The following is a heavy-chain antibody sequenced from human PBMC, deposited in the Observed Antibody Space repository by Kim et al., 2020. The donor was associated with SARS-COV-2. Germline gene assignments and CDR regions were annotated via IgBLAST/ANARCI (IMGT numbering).Heavy chain of an antibody. CDR3: ARAGGYYGSGSERVQYYYYGMDV. V-gene: IGHV4-59*13. CDR1: GGSISSYY. Sequence: SETLSLTCTVSGGSISSYYWSWIRQPPGKGLEWIGYIYYSGSTNYNPSLKSRVTISVDTSKNQFSLKLSSVTAADTAVYYCARAGGYYGSGSERVQYYYYGMDVWGQGTTVTVSS. J-gene: IGHJ6*02. CDR2: IYYSGST. D-gene: IGHD3-10*01.